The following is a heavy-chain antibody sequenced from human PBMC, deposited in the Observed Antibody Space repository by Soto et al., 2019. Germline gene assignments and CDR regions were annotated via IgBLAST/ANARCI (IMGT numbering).Heavy chain of an antibody. CDR1: GYTFTSYG. Sequence: EASVKVSCKASGYTFTSYGISWVRQAPGQGLEWMGWISAYNGNTNYAQKLQGRVTMTTDTSTSTAYMELRSLRSYDTAVYYCARVIFVVVTEGWFDPWGQGTLVTVSS. V-gene: IGHV1-18*01. J-gene: IGHJ5*02. D-gene: IGHD2-21*02. CDR3: ARVIFVVVTEGWFDP. CDR2: ISAYNGNT.